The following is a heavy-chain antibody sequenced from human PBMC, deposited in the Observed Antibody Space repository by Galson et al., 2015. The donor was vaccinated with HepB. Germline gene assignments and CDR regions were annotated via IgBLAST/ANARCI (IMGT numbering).Heavy chain of an antibody. V-gene: IGHV3-23*01. CDR2: IGGRGGST. CDR1: EFTFSSYV. CDR3: AKDRYMMTFGGVIRPLFDS. Sequence: SLRLSCAAYEFTFSSYVMSWVRQAPGKGLVWVSAIGGRGGSTYYADSVKGRFNNSRDNSRNTLYLQMNSLKLEDTAVYYCAKDRYMMTFGGVIRPLFDSWGQGTLVTVSS. D-gene: IGHD3-16*01. J-gene: IGHJ4*02.